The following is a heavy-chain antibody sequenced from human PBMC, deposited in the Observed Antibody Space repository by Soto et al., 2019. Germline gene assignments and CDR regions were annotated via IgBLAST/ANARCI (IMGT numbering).Heavy chain of an antibody. CDR2: ISWNSETI. CDR1: GFTFSDYW. J-gene: IGHJ4*02. CDR3: AKDMKWGGMTTIHYFDS. D-gene: IGHD4-17*01. V-gene: IGHV3-9*01. Sequence: GGSLRLSCAASGFTFSDYWMSWVRQAPGKGLEWVSGISWNSETIDYADSVKGRFTISRDNAKSSLFLQMNSLRPDDTALYYCAKDMKWGGMTTIHYFDSWGQGTLVTVSS.